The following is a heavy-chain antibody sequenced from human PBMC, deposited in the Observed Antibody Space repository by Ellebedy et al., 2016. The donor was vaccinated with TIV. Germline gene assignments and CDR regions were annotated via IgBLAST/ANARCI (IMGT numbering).Heavy chain of an antibody. D-gene: IGHD3-10*01. V-gene: IGHV1-2*02. CDR1: GYAFTSRW. CDR3: ARDLGVPDDY. CDR2: IKTHNGDT. J-gene: IGHJ4*02. Sequence: AASVKVSCKASGYAFTSRWLHWVRQAPGQGLEWLGLIKTHNGDTNYAQKFQGRVTLTRDTSISTAYMELNRLTPDDTAVYYCARDLGVPDDYWGQGTLVTVSS.